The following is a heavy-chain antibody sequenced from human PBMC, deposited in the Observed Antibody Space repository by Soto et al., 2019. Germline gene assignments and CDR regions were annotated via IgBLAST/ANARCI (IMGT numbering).Heavy chain of an antibody. J-gene: IGHJ4*02. CDR1: GFTFSSYA. CDR2: ISGSGGST. D-gene: IGHD6-19*01. V-gene: IGHV3-23*01. Sequence: GGSLRLSCAASGFTFSSYAMSWVRQAPGKGLEWVSAISGSGGSTYYADSVKGRFTISRDNSKNTLYLQMNSLRAEDTAVYYCAKDHQWLVVNSYYDYWGQGTLVTVSS. CDR3: AKDHQWLVVNSYYDY.